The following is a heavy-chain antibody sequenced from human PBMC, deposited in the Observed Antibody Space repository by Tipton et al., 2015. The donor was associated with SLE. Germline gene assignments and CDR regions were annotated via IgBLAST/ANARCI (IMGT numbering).Heavy chain of an antibody. CDR3: ARGNTALSYYFDY. J-gene: IGHJ4*02. D-gene: IGHD5-18*01. Sequence: QSGAEVKKPGASVMVSCEASTYTFTDYYMHWLRQAPGQGLEWMGWINPDSGGTNLAQKFQGRVTMTRDTSISTAYMELSRLRSDDTAVYFCARGNTALSYYFDYWGPGTLVTVSS. V-gene: IGHV1-2*02. CDR1: TYTFTDYY. CDR2: INPDSGGT.